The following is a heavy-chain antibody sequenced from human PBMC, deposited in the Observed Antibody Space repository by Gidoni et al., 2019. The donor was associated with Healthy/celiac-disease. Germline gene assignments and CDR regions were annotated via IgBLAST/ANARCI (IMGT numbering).Heavy chain of an antibody. V-gene: IGHV1-69*01. Sequence: QVQLVQSGAEVQKPGSSVKVSCMASGGTFTSYAISWVRQAPGQGLEWMGGIIPIFGTANYAQKFQGRVTITADESTSTAYMELSSLRSEDTAVYYCARVLMTTDNYYGMDVWGQGTTVTVSS. D-gene: IGHD4-17*01. J-gene: IGHJ6*02. CDR1: GGTFTSYA. CDR3: ARVLMTTDNYYGMDV. CDR2: IIPIFGTA.